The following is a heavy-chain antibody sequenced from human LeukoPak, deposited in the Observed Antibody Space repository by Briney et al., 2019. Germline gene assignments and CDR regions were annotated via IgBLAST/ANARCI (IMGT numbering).Heavy chain of an antibody. V-gene: IGHV1-69*13. Sequence: ASVKVSCKASGGTFSSYAIRWVRQAPGQGLEWMGGIIPIFGTANYAQKFQGIVTITADESTSTAYMELSSLRSEDTAVYYCASGYSYGPGDHYFMDVWGKGTTVTVSS. J-gene: IGHJ6*03. CDR2: IIPIFGTA. D-gene: IGHD5-18*01. CDR1: GGTFSSYA. CDR3: ASGYSYGPGDHYFMDV.